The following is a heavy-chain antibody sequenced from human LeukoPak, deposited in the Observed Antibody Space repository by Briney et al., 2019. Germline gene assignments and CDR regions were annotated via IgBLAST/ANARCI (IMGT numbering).Heavy chain of an antibody. CDR3: ARDAVKCSSTSCYTRGYYYYGMDV. CDR1: GGSISSGGYY. CDR2: IYYSGST. Sequence: SETLSLTCTVSGGSISSGGYYWSWIRQHPGKGLEWIGYIYYSGSTYYNPSLKSRVTISVDTSKNQFSLKLSSVTAADTAVYYCARDAVKCSSTSCYTRGYYYYGMDVWGQGTTVTVSS. V-gene: IGHV4-31*03. J-gene: IGHJ6*02. D-gene: IGHD2-2*02.